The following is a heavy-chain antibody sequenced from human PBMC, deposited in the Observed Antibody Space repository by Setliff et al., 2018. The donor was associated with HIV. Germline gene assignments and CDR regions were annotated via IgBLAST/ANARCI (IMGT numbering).Heavy chain of an antibody. D-gene: IGHD3-16*01. V-gene: IGHV1-18*01. CDR3: AREITNYFDY. Sequence: ASVKVSCKASGYTFNTYGISWVRQAPGQGLEWMGWISPYNGYTNYVQKLQGRVTMTTDTSTSIAYMELRSLKSDDTAVYYCAREITNYFDYWGQGTLVTVAS. CDR2: ISPYNGYT. J-gene: IGHJ4*02. CDR1: GYTFNTYG.